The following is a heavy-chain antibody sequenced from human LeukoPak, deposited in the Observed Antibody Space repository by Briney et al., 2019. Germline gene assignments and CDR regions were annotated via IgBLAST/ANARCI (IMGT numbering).Heavy chain of an antibody. Sequence: SETLSLTCTVSGGSISSGDYYWSWIRQPPGKGLEWIGYIYYSGSTYYNPSLKSRVTISVDTSKNQFSLKLSSVTAADTAVYYCARVLATVRGVIGWFDPWGQGTLVTVSS. CDR3: ARVLATVRGVIGWFDP. J-gene: IGHJ5*02. CDR1: GGSISSGDYY. CDR2: IYYSGST. V-gene: IGHV4-30-4*01. D-gene: IGHD3-10*01.